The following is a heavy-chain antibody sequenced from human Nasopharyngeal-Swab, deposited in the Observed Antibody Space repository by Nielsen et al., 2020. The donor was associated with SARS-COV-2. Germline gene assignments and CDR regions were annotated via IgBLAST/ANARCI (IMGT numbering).Heavy chain of an antibody. V-gene: IGHV4-38-2*02. CDR2: IYHSGST. CDR3: ARVGWLQSHYYFDY. Sequence: WIRQPPGKGLEWIGSIYHSGSTYYNPSLKSRVTISVDTSKNQFSLKLSSVTAADTAVYYCARVGWLQSHYYFDYWGQGTLVTVSS. J-gene: IGHJ4*02. D-gene: IGHD5-24*01.